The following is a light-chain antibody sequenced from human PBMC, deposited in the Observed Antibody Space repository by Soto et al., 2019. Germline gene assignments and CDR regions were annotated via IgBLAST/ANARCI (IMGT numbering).Light chain of an antibody. J-gene: IGLJ2*01. CDR2: DVR. CDR3: SSYTSSSSVV. V-gene: IGLV2-14*03. Sequence: QSVLTQPASVSGSPGQSITISCTGTSSDVGAYNYVSRYQQHPGKAPKLMICDVRNRPAGVSYRFSGSKSGNTASLTISGLQVEDEADYYCSSYTSSSSVVFGGGTKLTVL. CDR1: SSDVGAYNY.